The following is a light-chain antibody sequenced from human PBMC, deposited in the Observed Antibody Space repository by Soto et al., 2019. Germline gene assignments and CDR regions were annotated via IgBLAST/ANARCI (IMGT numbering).Light chain of an antibody. V-gene: IGKV2D-29*02. CDR3: MQSTQLPPS. Sequence: DVVMTQTPLSLSVAPGQPASISCKSSQSLLHITGETFLFWYLQKPGQSPQLLIYEVSTRVSGVPDIFSGSGSVTDVTLEISRVETDDVGMYYCMQSTQLPPSFGQGTRLGIE. J-gene: IGKJ5*01. CDR2: EVS. CDR1: QSLLHITGETF.